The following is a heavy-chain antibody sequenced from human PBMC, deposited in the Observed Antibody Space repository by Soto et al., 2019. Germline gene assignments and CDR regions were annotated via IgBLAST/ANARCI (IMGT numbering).Heavy chain of an antibody. Sequence: EVQLVESGGGLVQPGGSLRLSCAASGLIFSNYKMHWVRQAPGKGLVWVSRINTDGSITDYADSVKGRFTVSRDNPKNTLYLQMNSLRAEDTAVYYCARDTDGLHYWGQGTLVTGSS. V-gene: IGHV3-74*01. J-gene: IGHJ4*02. CDR1: GLIFSNYK. CDR2: INTDGSIT. CDR3: ARDTDGLHY.